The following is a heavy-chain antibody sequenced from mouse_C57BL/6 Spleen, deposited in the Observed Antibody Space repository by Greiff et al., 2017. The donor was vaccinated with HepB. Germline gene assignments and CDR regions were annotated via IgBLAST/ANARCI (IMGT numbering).Heavy chain of an antibody. CDR1: GFTFSSYA. V-gene: IGHV5-4*01. CDR3: ARDPYYYGSSPNYDY. CDR2: ISDGGSYT. D-gene: IGHD1-1*01. Sequence: VQLKESGGGLVKPGGSLKLSCAASGFTFSSYAMSWVRQTPEKRLEWVATISDGGSYTYYPDNVKGRFTISRDNAKNNLYLQMSHLKSEDTAMYYCARDPYYYGSSPNYDYWGQGTSVTVSS. J-gene: IGHJ4*01.